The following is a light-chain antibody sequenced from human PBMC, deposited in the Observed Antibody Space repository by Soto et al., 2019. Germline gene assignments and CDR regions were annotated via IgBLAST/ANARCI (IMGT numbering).Light chain of an antibody. Sequence: DIAMTQSPDPLAVSLAERATINCKASQSFLYSSTNKNCLAWYQQKPGQPPKLLFYWASTRESGVPDRLSGSGSGTDFTLTISSLQAEDVAVYYCQQYYSTPITFGQGTLLEIK. CDR3: QQYYSTPIT. CDR2: WAS. V-gene: IGKV4-1*01. J-gene: IGKJ5*01. CDR1: QSFLYSSTNKNC.